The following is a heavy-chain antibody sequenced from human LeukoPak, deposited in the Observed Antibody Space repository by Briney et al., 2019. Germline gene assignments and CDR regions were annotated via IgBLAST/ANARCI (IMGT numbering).Heavy chain of an antibody. CDR1: GGTFSSYA. D-gene: IGHD4-11*01. Sequence: SVKVSCKASGGTFSSYAISWVRQAPGQGLEWMGGIIPIFGTANYAQKFQGRATITTDESTSTAYMELSSLRSEDTAVYYCARSRSPRHDYSNYRYWGQGTLVTVSS. CDR3: ARSRSPRHDYSNYRY. CDR2: IIPIFGTA. J-gene: IGHJ4*02. V-gene: IGHV1-69*05.